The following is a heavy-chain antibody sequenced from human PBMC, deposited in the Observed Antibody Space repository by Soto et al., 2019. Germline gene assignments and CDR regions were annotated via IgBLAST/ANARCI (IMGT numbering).Heavy chain of an antibody. CDR1: GGTFSSYA. CDR3: ASPGDSSGYYSAYYYGMDV. CDR2: IIPIFGTA. Sequence: QVQLVQSGAEVKKPGSSVKVSCKASGGTFSSYAISWVRQAPGQGLEWMGGIIPIFGTANYAQKFQGRVTIPADESTSTAYMELSSLRSEDTAVYYCASPGDSSGYYSAYYYGMDVWGQGTTVTVSS. D-gene: IGHD3-22*01. V-gene: IGHV1-69*01. J-gene: IGHJ6*02.